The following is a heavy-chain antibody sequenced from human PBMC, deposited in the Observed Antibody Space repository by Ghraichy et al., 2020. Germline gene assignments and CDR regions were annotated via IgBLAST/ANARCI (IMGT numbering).Heavy chain of an antibody. V-gene: IGHV1-2*02. CDR1: GYIFTGYY. J-gene: IGHJ6*02. Sequence: ASVKVSCKASGYIFTGYYMHWVRQAPGQGLEWMGWINPNSGGTNYAQKFQGRVTMTRDTSISTAYMELSRLRSDDTAVYYCARVMDRYYYYGMDVWGQGTTVTVSS. D-gene: IGHD1-14*01. CDR3: ARVMDRYYYYGMDV. CDR2: INPNSGGT.